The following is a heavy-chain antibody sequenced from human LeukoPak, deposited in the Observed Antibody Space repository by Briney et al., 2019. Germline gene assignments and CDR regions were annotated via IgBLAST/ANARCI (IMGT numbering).Heavy chain of an antibody. V-gene: IGHV3-48*03. D-gene: IGHD3-10*01. Sequence: GGSLRLSCAASGFTFGSYEMHWVRQAPGKGLEWISYISGDGTTIYYADSVKGRFTISRDNTKKSLHLQMNSLRAEDTAVYYCARDFHYHYYMDVWGSGTTVTVSS. J-gene: IGHJ6*04. CDR1: GFTFGSYE. CDR3: ARDFHYHYYMDV. CDR2: ISGDGTTI.